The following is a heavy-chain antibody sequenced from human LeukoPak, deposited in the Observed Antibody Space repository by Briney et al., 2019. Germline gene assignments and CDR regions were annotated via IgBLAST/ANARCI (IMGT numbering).Heavy chain of an antibody. CDR2: LRNDGST. V-gene: IGHV3-66*04. Sequence: SGGSPRLSCAASGFVVSGNYMSWVRQAPGKGLEWVSVLRNDGSTNYADSVKGRFTISRDNSKNTLYLQLNNLRAEDTAVYYCARLAALVRGVIDYWGQGTLVTVSS. J-gene: IGHJ4*02. CDR3: ARLAALVRGVIDY. D-gene: IGHD3-10*01. CDR1: GFVVSGNY.